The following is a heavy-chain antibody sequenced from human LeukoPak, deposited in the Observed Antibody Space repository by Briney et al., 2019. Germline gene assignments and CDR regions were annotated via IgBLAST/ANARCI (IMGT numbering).Heavy chain of an antibody. V-gene: IGHV3-23*01. J-gene: IGHJ4*02. D-gene: IGHD5-18*01. CDR2: ISGSGGST. Sequence: PGGSLTLSCAASGFTFSSYAMSWVRQAPGKGLEWVSAISGSGGSTYYADSVKGRFTISRDNSKNTLYLQMNSLRAEDTAVYYCAKGVTAMVTRCYFDYWGQGTLVTVSS. CDR3: AKGVTAMVTRCYFDY. CDR1: GFTFSSYA.